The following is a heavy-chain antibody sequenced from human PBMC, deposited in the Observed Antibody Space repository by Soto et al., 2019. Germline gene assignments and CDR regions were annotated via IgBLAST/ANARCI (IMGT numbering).Heavy chain of an antibody. CDR3: ARLIGNSWLDS. CDR2: TYYRSNWYT. Sequence: QLHLQQSGQGLVKPLQTLSLTCAISGDSVSTNSATWDWIRQSPSRGLEWLGRTYYRSNWYTDYSGYVKGRITHSPATSNNQLSLQLNSLTPDDTAVYYCARLIGNSWLDSWGHGTLVTVSS. CDR1: GDSVSTNSAT. D-gene: IGHD2-8*01. J-gene: IGHJ5*01. V-gene: IGHV6-1*01.